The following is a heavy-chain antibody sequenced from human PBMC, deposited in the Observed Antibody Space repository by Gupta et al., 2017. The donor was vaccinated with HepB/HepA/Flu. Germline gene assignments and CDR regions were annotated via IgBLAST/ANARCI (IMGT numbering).Heavy chain of an antibody. CDR3: ARDFEKESATAHYYYYYMDV. J-gene: IGHJ6*03. Sequence: QVQLVGSGGGWVHPGGSLRLSCQPSGFTFGSKGWHWARQPPGKGLEWVAVIWYDGSNKYYADSVKGRFTISRDNSKNTLYLQMNSLRAEDTAVYYCARDFEKESATAHYYYYYMDVWGKGTTVTVSS. V-gene: IGHV3-33*01. D-gene: IGHD2-21*02. CDR1: GFTFGSKG. CDR2: IWYDGSNK.